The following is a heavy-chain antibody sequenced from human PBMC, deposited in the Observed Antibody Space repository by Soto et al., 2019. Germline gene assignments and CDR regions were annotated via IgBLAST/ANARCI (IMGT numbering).Heavy chain of an antibody. CDR3: ARWGYYDNSWRKLSRYGVDD. D-gene: IGHD3-16*01. CDR2: ISPYNDYT. V-gene: IGHV1-18*01. CDR1: GYTFIRYG. J-gene: IGHJ6*02. Sequence: QVQLAQSANEVKKPGASVRVSCKAAGYTFIRYGIAWVRQAPGQGLEWMGWISPYNDYTVYAQKFQGRVSMTADTSTRTVYMNLRGLKSDDTAVYYCARWGYYDNSWRKLSRYGVDDWGQGTSVSVSS.